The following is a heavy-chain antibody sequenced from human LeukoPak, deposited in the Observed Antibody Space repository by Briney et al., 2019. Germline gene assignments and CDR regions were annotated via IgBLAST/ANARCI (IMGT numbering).Heavy chain of an antibody. CDR1: GFTFSSYW. CDR3: AKALSTVPAAPNYYYYMDV. CDR2: INSDGSST. V-gene: IGHV3-74*01. D-gene: IGHD2-2*01. J-gene: IGHJ6*03. Sequence: GGSLRLSCVGSGFTFSSYWMYWVRQAPGKGLVWVSRINSDGSSTSYADSVKGRFTISRDNSKNTLYLQMNSLRAEDTAVYYCAKALSTVPAAPNYYYYMDVWGKGTTVTVSS.